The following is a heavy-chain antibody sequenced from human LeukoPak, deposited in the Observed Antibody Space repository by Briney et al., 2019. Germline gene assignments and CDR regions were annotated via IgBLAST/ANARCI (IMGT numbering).Heavy chain of an antibody. V-gene: IGHV1-18*01. CDR3: ARGGYYYDSSGYYLGQFDP. CDR2: ISAYNGNT. D-gene: IGHD3-22*01. J-gene: IGHJ5*02. CDR1: GYTFTSYG. Sequence: ASVKVSCKASGYTFTSYGISWVRQAPGQGLEWMGWISAYNGNTNYAQKLQGRVTMTTDTSTSTAYMELRSLRSDDTAVYYCARGGYYYDSSGYYLGQFDPWGQGTLVTVSS.